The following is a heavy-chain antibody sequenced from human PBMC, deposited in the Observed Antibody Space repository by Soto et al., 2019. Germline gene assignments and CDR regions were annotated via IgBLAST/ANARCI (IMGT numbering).Heavy chain of an antibody. D-gene: IGHD2-8*02. J-gene: IGHJ4*02. V-gene: IGHV3-23*01. CDR1: GYTFSSRA. CDR3: ATLLGFSSGGSWYSHVADY. CDR2: IDGGGTT. Sequence: EVHLWESGGDLVQPGGSLRVSCVGSGYTFSSRAMSWVRQAPGTGLEWVSGIDGGGTTDYADSVKGRFTISRDNSQDTLYLQMTSLRAEDTAVYYCATLLGFSSGGSWYSHVADYWGQGTLVTVSS.